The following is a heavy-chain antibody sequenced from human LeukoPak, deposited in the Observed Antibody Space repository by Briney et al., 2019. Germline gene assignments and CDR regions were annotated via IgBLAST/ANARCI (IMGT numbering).Heavy chain of an antibody. CDR1: RGTISRGRYY. CDR3: AREGVNTETDI. D-gene: IGHD2-8*02. J-gene: IGHJ3*02. CDR2: IYTSGST. Sequence: SGTLSLTRMGSRGTISRGRYYWSWMRQPAGKGLEWVGRIYTSGSTKCNPAFKSRVTIPVATSKNQFTLKLSSVTACDTAVDYGAREGVNTETDIWGQGTMLTVSS. V-gene: IGHV4-61*02.